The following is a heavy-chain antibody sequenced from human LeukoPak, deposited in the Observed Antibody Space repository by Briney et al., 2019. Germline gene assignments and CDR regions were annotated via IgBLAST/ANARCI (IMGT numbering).Heavy chain of an antibody. CDR3: ARLGSNSGYDVTDY. CDR2: ISSSSSYR. J-gene: IGHJ4*02. D-gene: IGHD5-12*01. CDR1: GFTFSSYS. Sequence: GGSLRLSCAASGFTFSSYSMNWVRQAPGKGLEWVSSISSSSSYRGYADSVKGRFTISRDNAKHSLYLQMNSLRAEDTAVYYCARLGSNSGYDVTDYWGQGTLVTVSS. V-gene: IGHV3-21*01.